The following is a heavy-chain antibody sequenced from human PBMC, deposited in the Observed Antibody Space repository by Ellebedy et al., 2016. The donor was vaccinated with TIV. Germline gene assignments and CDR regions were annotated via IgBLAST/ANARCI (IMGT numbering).Heavy chain of an antibody. CDR1: GATFSGSA. CDR3: ARHIGYSNGPSEY. CDR2: IIAIFGTT. D-gene: IGHD6-19*01. J-gene: IGHJ4*02. Sequence: SVKVSCKASGATFSGSAISWVRQAPGLGLEWIGGIIAIFGTTKYAQKFQGRVTITADQLTTTSHMELRDLRFEDTAIYYCARHIGYSNGPSEYWGQGSLVTVSS. V-gene: IGHV1-69*13.